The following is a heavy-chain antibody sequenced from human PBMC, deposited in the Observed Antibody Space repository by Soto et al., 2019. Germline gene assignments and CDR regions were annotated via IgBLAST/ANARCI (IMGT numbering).Heavy chain of an antibody. D-gene: IGHD2-15*01. CDR3: ASQGYCRDLRCYRSTGFWSFDL. Sequence: QVQLQQWGAGLLKPSDTLSLTCAVYGGSLSYYYLTWVRQPPGKGREWIGEINHNGSASYNPSLTSRFTMSLDTSNNQFSLRLSSVTAADTAVYYCASQGYCRDLRCYRSTGFWSFDLWGRGTLVTVSS. CDR2: INHNGSA. V-gene: IGHV4-34*01. CDR1: GGSLSYYY. J-gene: IGHJ2*01.